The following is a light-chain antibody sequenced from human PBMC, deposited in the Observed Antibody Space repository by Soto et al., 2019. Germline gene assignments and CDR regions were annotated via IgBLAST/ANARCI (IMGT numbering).Light chain of an antibody. CDR3: QQYGSSPRIT. J-gene: IGKJ5*01. V-gene: IGKV2-30*02. CDR1: QSLVHSDGNTY. Sequence: DLMMTQYPLSLPVTLGQPASISCRSSQSLVHSDGNTYLNWFQQRPGQSPRRLIYKASNRDSGVPDRFSGSGSGTDFTLTISRLEPEDFAVYHCQQYGSSPRITFGQGTRLAIK. CDR2: KAS.